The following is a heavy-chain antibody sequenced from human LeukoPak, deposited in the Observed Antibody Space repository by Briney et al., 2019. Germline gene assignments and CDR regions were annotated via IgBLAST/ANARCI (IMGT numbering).Heavy chain of an antibody. CDR3: ARDLGYSTRFLDH. D-gene: IGHD6-13*01. V-gene: IGHV1-2*02. Sequence: ASVKVSCKASGYSFTGYYMHWVRQAPGQGLEWMGWINPNSGDTNYVQKFQGRVTMTMDTSIGTAYMDPSRLRSDDTAVYYCARDLGYSTRFLDHWGQGTLVTVSS. J-gene: IGHJ4*02. CDR2: INPNSGDT. CDR1: GYSFTGYY.